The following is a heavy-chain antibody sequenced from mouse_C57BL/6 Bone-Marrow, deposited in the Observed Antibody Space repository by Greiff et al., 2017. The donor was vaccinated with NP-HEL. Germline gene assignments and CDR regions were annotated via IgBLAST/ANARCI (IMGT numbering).Heavy chain of an antibody. V-gene: IGHV5-2*01. CDR2: INSDGGST. CDR1: EYEFPSHD. Sequence: EVKVVESGGGLVQPGESLKLSCESNEYEFPSHDMSWVRKTPEKRLELVAAINSDGGSTYYPDTMERRFIISRDNTKKTLYLQMSSLRSEDTALYYCARHGDDYGGDWYFDVWGTGTTVTVSS. D-gene: IGHD2-4*01. J-gene: IGHJ1*03. CDR3: ARHGDDYGGDWYFDV.